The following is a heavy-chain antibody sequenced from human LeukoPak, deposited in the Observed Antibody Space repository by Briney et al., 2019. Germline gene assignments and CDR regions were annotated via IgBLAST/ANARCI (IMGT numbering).Heavy chain of an antibody. CDR2: IYNSGANT. CDR3: ARRDYSSGWSFDK. D-gene: IGHD6-19*01. V-gene: IGHV4-59*01. J-gene: IGHJ4*02. CDR1: GGSISTYY. Sequence: SETLSLTCSVSGGSISTYYWSWMRQSPEKGLEWIGHIYNSGANTNYNPSLKSRVTISVDTSKNEFSLKLSSVTAADTAVYYCARRDYSSGWSFDKWGQGTLVTVSS.